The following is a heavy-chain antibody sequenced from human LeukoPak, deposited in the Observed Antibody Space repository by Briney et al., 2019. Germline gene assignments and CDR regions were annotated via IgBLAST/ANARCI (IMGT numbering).Heavy chain of an antibody. CDR3: ARVFVASGYYDFWSGYSYYGMDV. D-gene: IGHD3-3*01. Sequence: PGGSLRLSCAASGFTFSSYSMTWVRQAPGKGLEWVSSISSSSSYIYYADSVKGRFTIPRDNAKNSLYLQMNSLRAEDTAVYYCARVFVASGYYDFWSGYSYYGMDVWGQGTTVTVSS. J-gene: IGHJ6*02. CDR2: ISSSSSYI. V-gene: IGHV3-21*01. CDR1: GFTFSSYS.